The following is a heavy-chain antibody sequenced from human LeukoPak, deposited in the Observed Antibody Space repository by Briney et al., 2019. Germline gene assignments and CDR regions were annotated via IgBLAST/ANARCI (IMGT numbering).Heavy chain of an antibody. Sequence: GASVKVSCKASGGTFTSYGISWVRQAPGQGLEWMGWISAYNGNTNYAQKLQGRVTMTTDTSTSTAYMELRSLRSDDTAVYYCARVANRVVVTPGDYWGQGTLVTVSS. V-gene: IGHV1-18*01. CDR2: ISAYNGNT. CDR3: ARVANRVVVTPGDY. CDR1: GGTFTSYG. D-gene: IGHD3-22*01. J-gene: IGHJ4*02.